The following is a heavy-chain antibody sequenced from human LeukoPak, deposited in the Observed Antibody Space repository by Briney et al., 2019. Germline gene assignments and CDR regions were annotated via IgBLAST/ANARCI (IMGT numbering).Heavy chain of an antibody. V-gene: IGHV3-11*01. J-gene: IGHJ5*02. CDR3: ARAQYGSSWYDGGEGWFDP. Sequence: GGSLRLSCAASGFTFSDYYMSWIRQAPGKGLEWVSYISSSGSTIYYADSVKGRFTISRDNAKNSLYLQMNSLRAEDTAVYYCARAQYGSSWYDGGEGWFDPWGQGTLVTVSS. D-gene: IGHD6-13*01. CDR2: ISSSGSTI. CDR1: GFTFSDYY.